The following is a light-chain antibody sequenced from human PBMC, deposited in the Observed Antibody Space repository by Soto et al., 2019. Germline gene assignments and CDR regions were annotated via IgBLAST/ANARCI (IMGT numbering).Light chain of an antibody. Sequence: QSALTQPPSASGSPGQSVTISCTGTSSDVGGYNDVSWYQQHPGKAPKLMISEVSKRPSGVPDRFSGSKSGNTASLTVSGLQDEDEADYYCSSFAGNNNVVFGGGTKLTVL. V-gene: IGLV2-8*01. J-gene: IGLJ2*01. CDR3: SSFAGNNNVV. CDR2: EVS. CDR1: SSDVGGYND.